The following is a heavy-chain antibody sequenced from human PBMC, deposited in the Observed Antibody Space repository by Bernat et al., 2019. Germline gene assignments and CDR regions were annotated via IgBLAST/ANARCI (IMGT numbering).Heavy chain of an antibody. J-gene: IGHJ6*04. V-gene: IGHV1-69*06. CDR1: GGTFSSYA. Sequence: QVQLVQSGAEVKKPGSSVKVSCKASGGTFSSYAISWVRQAPGQGLEWIGWIIPIFGTANYAQKFQGRVTITGDKATSTAYMELSSLRSEDTAVYYCASQASYSSAESDVWGKGTMVTVSS. D-gene: IGHD6-25*01. CDR2: IIPIFGTA. CDR3: ASQASYSSAESDV.